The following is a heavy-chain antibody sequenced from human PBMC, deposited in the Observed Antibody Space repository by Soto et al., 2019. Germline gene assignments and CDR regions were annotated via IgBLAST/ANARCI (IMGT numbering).Heavy chain of an antibody. V-gene: IGHV1-3*01. D-gene: IGHD3-22*01. Sequence: GASVKVSCKASGYIFTRYAMHWVRQAPGQRLEWMGWIDAANGNTKYSPNLQGRVAVTRDTSATTAYMELSSLRSEDTAVYYCARDRNYDSSGYYAYWGLGTLVTVSS. J-gene: IGHJ4*02. CDR2: IDAANGNT. CDR3: ARDRNYDSSGYYAY. CDR1: GYIFTRYA.